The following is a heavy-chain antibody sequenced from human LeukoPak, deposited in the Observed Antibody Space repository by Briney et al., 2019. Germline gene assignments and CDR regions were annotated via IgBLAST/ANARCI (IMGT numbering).Heavy chain of an antibody. V-gene: IGHV3-23*01. J-gene: IGHJ4*02. CDR3: AKDRELFGWGSWPVDC. CDR2: VSGGGDST. Sequence: PGGSLRLSCATSGFTLRNYAMSWVRQAPGKGLEWVSSVSGGGDSTYYADSVKGRFTVSRDNFKNTVYLQMNGLRVEDTAVYYCAKDRELFGWGSWPVDCWGQGTLVTVSS. D-gene: IGHD3-10*02. CDR1: GFTLRNYA.